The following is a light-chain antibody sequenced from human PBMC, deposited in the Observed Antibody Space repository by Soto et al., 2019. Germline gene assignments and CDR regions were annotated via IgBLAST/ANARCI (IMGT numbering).Light chain of an antibody. CDR1: QNVTTN. J-gene: IGKJ1*01. Sequence: EIALTQSPANLSVSLGERATLTCRARQNVTTNFARYQQRPGQAPRLLIYGASKRANGHPARVSGRGSGTEFTLTSPSLQSEDFAVYYCQQYNNWPQTFGQGTKVDIK. CDR2: GAS. V-gene: IGKV3-15*01. CDR3: QQYNNWPQT.